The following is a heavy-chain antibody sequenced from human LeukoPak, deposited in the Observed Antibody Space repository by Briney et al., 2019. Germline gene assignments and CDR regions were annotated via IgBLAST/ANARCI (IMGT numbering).Heavy chain of an antibody. CDR1: GGSIRAYY. CDR2: VFYSGRS. Sequence: SETLSLTCTVSGGSIRAYYWSWIRQPPGKRLEWIGSVFYSGRSDYSPSLTSRVTISLDTSKNQLSLKLDSLTAPDTAVYYCARESTYYDSSGYSLWGQGTLVTVSS. D-gene: IGHD3-22*01. J-gene: IGHJ4*02. CDR3: ARESTYYDSSGYSL. V-gene: IGHV4-59*12.